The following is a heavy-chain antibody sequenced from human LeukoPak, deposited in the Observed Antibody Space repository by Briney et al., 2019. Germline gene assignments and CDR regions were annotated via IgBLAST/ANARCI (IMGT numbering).Heavy chain of an antibody. CDR3: AKHPYSYAYDHFDY. CDR2: INGGGYT. CDR1: GFTFSNQA. J-gene: IGHJ4*02. Sequence: GGSLRLSCVASGFTFSNQAMSWVRQAPGEGLEWVSGINGGGYTYYANSVKGRFTISRDISENTLYMQTNSLRADDTAIYYCAKHPYSYAYDHFDYWGQGTLVTVSS. V-gene: IGHV3-23*01. D-gene: IGHD5-18*01.